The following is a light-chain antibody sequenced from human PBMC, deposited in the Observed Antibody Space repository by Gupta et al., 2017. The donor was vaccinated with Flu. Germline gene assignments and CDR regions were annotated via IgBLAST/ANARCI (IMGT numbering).Light chain of an antibody. J-gene: IGKJ1*01. V-gene: IGKV3-20*01. CDR1: QSVSSSS. Sequence: DIVLTQSPGTLSLCPGESATLSCRASQSVSSSSLAWYQQKPGQAPRLLIYGASSRATCIPDRFSGSGSGTNFTLTISRLEPEDFAVYYCQQYGSSPWTFGQGTKVEIK. CDR2: GAS. CDR3: QQYGSSPWT.